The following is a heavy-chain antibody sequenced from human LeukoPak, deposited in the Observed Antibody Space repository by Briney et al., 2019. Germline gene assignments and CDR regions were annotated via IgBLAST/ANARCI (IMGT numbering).Heavy chain of an antibody. D-gene: IGHD2-15*01. J-gene: IGHJ4*02. V-gene: IGHV3-53*01. CDR3: ARGAGLLNY. CDR1: GFTVSSNY. Sequence: GGSLRLSCAAYGFTVSSNYMSWVRQAPGKGLEWVSVIYSGGSTYYADSVKGRFTISPDNSKNTLYLQMNSLKAEDTAVYYCARGAGLLNYWGQGTLVTVSS. CDR2: IYSGGST.